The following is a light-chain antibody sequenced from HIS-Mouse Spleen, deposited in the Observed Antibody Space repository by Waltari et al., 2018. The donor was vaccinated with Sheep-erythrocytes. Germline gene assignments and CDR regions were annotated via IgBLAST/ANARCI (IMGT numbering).Light chain of an antibody. CDR1: TSWAKY. CDR3: QAWDSSTVV. V-gene: IGLV3-1*01. CDR2: QDS. J-gene: IGLJ2*01. Sequence: SYELTQPPSVSVSPGQTASITCPGATSWAKYACWYPKKPGQSPVLVIYQDSKRPSGIPERFSGSNSGNTATLTISGTQAMDEADYYCQAWDSSTVVFGGGTKLTVL.